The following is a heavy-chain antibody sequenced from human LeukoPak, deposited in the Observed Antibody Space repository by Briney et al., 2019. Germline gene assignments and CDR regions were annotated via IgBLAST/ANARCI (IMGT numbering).Heavy chain of an antibody. V-gene: IGHV3-48*04. CDR3: ARVYTYGSPTSYLEY. CDR2: ISSSSSTI. CDR1: GFTFSSYS. Sequence: GGSLRLSCAASGFTFSSYSMNWVRQAPGKGLEWVSYISSSSSTIYYADSLKGRFTISRDNARNSLFLQMNSLRAEDTAVYYCARVYTYGSPTSYLEYRGQGTVATVSS. D-gene: IGHD3-10*01. J-gene: IGHJ4*02.